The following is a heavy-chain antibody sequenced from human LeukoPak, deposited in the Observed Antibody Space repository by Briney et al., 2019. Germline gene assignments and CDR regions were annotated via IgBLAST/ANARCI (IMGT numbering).Heavy chain of an antibody. Sequence: ASVKVSCKASGYTFTSYDINWVRQATGQGLEWMGWMNPNSGNTGYAQKFQGRVTITRNTSISTAYMELSSLRSEDTAVYYCATTPYYDFWSGPPYWGRGTLVTVSS. D-gene: IGHD3-3*01. CDR2: MNPNSGNT. J-gene: IGHJ4*02. V-gene: IGHV1-8*03. CDR1: GYTFTSYD. CDR3: ATTPYYDFWSGPPY.